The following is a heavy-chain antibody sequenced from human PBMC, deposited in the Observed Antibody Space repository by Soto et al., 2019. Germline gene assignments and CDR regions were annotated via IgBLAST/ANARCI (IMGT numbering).Heavy chain of an antibody. CDR1: GFTFSDYY. CDR3: ARDSSGYSAVFDY. V-gene: IGHV3-11*05. Sequence: PGGSLRLSCAASGFTFSDYYMSWIRQAPGKGLEWVSYISSSSSYTNYADSVKGRFTISRDNAKNSLYLQMSRLRSDDTAVYYCARDSSGYSAVFDYWGQGTLVTVSS. CDR2: ISSSSSYT. J-gene: IGHJ4*02. D-gene: IGHD3-22*01.